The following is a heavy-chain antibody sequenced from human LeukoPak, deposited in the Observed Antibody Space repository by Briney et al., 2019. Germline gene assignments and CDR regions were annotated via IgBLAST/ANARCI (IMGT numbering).Heavy chain of an antibody. CDR1: GFTFSDYY. J-gene: IGHJ4*02. D-gene: IGHD3-10*01. CDR3: ARGTMASDF. Sequence: GGSLRLSCAASGFTFSDYYMTWIRQTPGRGLEWVSYISISGTTTFYVDSVKGRFTISRDNTKNSLYLQMNSLRAEDTAMYYCARGTMASDFWGQGTLVTVSS. V-gene: IGHV3-11*01. CDR2: ISISGTTT.